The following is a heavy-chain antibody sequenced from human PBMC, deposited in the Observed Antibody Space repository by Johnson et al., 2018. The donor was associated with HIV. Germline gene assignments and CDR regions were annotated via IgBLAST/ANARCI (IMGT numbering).Heavy chain of an antibody. CDR2: ISYDGSNQ. V-gene: IGHV3-30-3*01. D-gene: IGHD3-16*02. CDR3: ARESRGLWRLRLGELSFLPNLHAFDI. CDR1: GFTFSSYA. J-gene: IGHJ3*02. Sequence: QVQLVESGGGVVQPGRSLRLSCAASGFTFSSYAMHWVRQAPGQGLEWVAVISYDGSNQYYADSVKGRFTISSDNSQNTLYLQMNSLRAEDTAVYYCARESRGLWRLRLGELSFLPNLHAFDIWGQGTMVTVSS.